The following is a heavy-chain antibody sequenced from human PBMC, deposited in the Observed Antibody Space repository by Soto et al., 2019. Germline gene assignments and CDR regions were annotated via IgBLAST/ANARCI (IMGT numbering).Heavy chain of an antibody. CDR1: GFTFTSSA. V-gene: IGHV1-58*01. J-gene: IGHJ6*02. Sequence: ASVKVSCKASGFTFTSSAVQWVRQARGQRLEWIGWIVVGSGNTNYAQKFQERVTITRDMSTSTAYMELSSLRSEDTAVYYCAAARIFYYYYGMDVWGQGTTVTVSS. D-gene: IGHD3-3*02. CDR3: AAARIFYYYYGMDV. CDR2: IVVGSGNT.